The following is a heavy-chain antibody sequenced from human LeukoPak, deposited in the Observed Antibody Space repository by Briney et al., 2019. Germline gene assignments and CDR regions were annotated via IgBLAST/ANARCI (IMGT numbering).Heavy chain of an antibody. CDR2: ISSSSSYI. V-gene: IGHV3-21*01. D-gene: IGHD6-13*01. CDR1: GFTFSSYS. J-gene: IGHJ4*02. Sequence: GGSLRLSCAASGFTFSSYSMNWVRQAPGKGLEWVSSISSSSSYIYYADSVKGRFTISRDNAKNSLYLQMNSLRAEDTAVYYWAREFLGYSSSWYLVGSNFDYWGQGTLVTVSS. CDR3: AREFLGYSSSWYLVGSNFDY.